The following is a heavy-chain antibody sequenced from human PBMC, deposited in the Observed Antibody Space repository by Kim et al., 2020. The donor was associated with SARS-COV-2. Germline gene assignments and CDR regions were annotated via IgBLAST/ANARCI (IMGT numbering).Heavy chain of an antibody. CDR3: SRLCMGGLHGSGSPNWFDP. V-gene: IGHV3-23*01. CDR1: GFIFTKYF. Sequence: GGSLRLSCAASGFIFTKYFMAWVRQAPGKGLEWVSHISASNDETYYADSVTGRFTISRDNSNNRLYLQMTSLRAEDTALYYCSRLCMGGLHGSGSPNWFDPWGQGTLVTVSS. J-gene: IGHJ5*02. D-gene: IGHD3-10*01. CDR2: ISASNDET.